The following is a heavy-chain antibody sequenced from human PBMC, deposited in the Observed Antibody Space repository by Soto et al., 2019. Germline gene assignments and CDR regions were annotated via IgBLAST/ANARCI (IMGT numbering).Heavy chain of an antibody. CDR1: GYTLTELS. CDR3: ATAGRSVGATLYYYYYGMDV. Sequence: ASVKVSCKVSGYTLTELSMHWVRQAPGEGLEWMGGFDPEDGETIYAQKFQGRVTMTEDTSTDTAYMELSSLRSEDTAVYYCATAGRSVGATLYYYYYGMDVWGQGTLVTVSS. CDR2: FDPEDGET. D-gene: IGHD1-26*01. V-gene: IGHV1-24*01. J-gene: IGHJ6*02.